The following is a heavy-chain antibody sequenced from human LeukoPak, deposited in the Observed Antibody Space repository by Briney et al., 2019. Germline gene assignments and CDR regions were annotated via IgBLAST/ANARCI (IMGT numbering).Heavy chain of an antibody. Sequence: PSETLSLTCTVSGGSISSSSYYWGWIRQPPGKGLEGIGSIYYSGSTYYNPSLKSRVTISVDTSKNQFSLKLSSVTAADTAVYYCARRTYSSSWYGFNYFDYWGQGTLVTVSS. V-gene: IGHV4-39*01. D-gene: IGHD6-13*01. CDR3: ARRTYSSSWYGFNYFDY. J-gene: IGHJ4*02. CDR2: IYYSGST. CDR1: GGSISSSSYY.